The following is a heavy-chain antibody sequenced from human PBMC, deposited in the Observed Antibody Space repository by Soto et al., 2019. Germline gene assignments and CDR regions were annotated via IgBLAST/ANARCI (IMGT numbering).Heavy chain of an antibody. CDR1: GFTFRNYW. CDR3: ARGDCVGGSCYSMAGSFYYHMDA. D-gene: IGHD2-15*01. V-gene: IGHV3-74*02. CDR2: INSDGSVS. J-gene: IGHJ6*03. Sequence: EVQLVESGGGLVQPGGSLRLSCAASGFTFRNYWMYWVRQAPGQGLEWVSSINSDGSVSSYADSVKGRLTISRDNGKNTLYLLMDSLRAEDTAVYYCARGDCVGGSCYSMAGSFYYHMDAWGKGNTVTVFS.